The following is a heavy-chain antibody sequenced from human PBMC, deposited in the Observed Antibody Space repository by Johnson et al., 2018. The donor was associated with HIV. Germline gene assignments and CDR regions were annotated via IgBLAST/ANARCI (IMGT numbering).Heavy chain of an antibody. V-gene: IGHV3-74*01. CDR2: INSDGSST. Sequence: VQLVESGGGLVQPGGSLRLSCAASGFIFSSYWMHWVRQAPGKGLVWVSSINSDGSSTSYAASVNGRFTISRDNAKNTLYLQMNSLRAEDTAVYYCARRAYYYDSSGYYSHAFDIWGQGTMVTVSS. CDR1: GFIFSSYW. J-gene: IGHJ3*02. D-gene: IGHD3-22*01. CDR3: ARRAYYYDSSGYYSHAFDI.